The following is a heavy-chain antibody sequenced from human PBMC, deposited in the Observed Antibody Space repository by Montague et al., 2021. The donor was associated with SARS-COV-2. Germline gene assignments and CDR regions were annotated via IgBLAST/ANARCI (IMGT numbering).Heavy chain of an antibody. J-gene: IGHJ4*02. CDR3: ARVRTEQWLALSFDY. CDR2: IDWDDDT. CDR1: GFSLRTSGMC. Sequence: PALVKPTQTLTLTCTFSGFSLRTSGMCVSWIRQPPGKALEWLALIDWDDDTYYSISLETRLNISKDTSKNQVVLTMTNMDPVDTATYYCARVRTEQWLALSFDYWGQGTLVTVSS. V-gene: IGHV2-70*01. D-gene: IGHD6-19*01.